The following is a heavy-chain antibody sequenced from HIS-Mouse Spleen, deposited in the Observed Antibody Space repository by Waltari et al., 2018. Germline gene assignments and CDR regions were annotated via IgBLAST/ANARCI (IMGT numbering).Heavy chain of an antibody. CDR1: GGSLSSGGYY. D-gene: IGHD3-3*01. Sequence: QVQLQESGPGLVKPSQTLSLTCTVSGGSLSSGGYYCSCTRQHPGKGLEWIGSIYYSGSTYYNPSLKSRVTISVDTSKNQFSLKLSSVTAADTAVYYCARTPLYYDFWSGYYDYWGQGTLVTVSS. CDR2: IYYSGST. V-gene: IGHV4-31*03. CDR3: ARTPLYYDFWSGYYDY. J-gene: IGHJ4*02.